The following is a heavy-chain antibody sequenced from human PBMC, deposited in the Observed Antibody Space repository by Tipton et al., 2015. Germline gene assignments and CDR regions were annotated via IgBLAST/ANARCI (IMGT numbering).Heavy chain of an antibody. D-gene: IGHD6-19*01. CDR3: AKDRSIVVAHPGAFDI. CDR2: IGSSGTTT. Sequence: SLRLSCAASGFDFNNYAMNWVRQAPGKGLEWVSSIGSSGTTTNYADSVKGRFTVSRDNSKNTLYLQMNSLRAEDTAVYYCAKDRSIVVAHPGAFDIWGQGTMVTVSS. CDR1: GFDFNNYA. J-gene: IGHJ3*02. V-gene: IGHV3-23*01.